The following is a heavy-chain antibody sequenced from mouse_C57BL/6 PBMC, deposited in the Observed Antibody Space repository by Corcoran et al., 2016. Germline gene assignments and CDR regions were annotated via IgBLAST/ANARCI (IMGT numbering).Heavy chain of an antibody. Sequence: QIQLVQSGPELKKPGETVKISCKASGYTFTTYGMSWVKQAPGKGLKWMGWINTYSGVPTYADDFKGRFAFSLETSDSTAYLQINNLKNEYTATYFCASVRVGYYAWFAYWGQGTLVTVSA. CDR2: INTYSGVP. CDR3: ASVRVGYYAWFAY. CDR1: GYTFTTYG. D-gene: IGHD2-3*01. J-gene: IGHJ3*01. V-gene: IGHV9-3*01.